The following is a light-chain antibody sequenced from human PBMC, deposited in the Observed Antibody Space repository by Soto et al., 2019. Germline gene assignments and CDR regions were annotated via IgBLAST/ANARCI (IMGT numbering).Light chain of an antibody. J-gene: IGLJ1*01. V-gene: IGLV2-14*01. Sequence: QSALTQPASVSGSPGQSITISCTGTSSDVGGYNYVSWYQQHPGKAPKLMFYDVSNRPSGVSNRFSGSKSGNTASLTISGLQAEDEADYYCSSYTSSSKVFGTGTKVTVL. CDR3: SSYTSSSKV. CDR2: DVS. CDR1: SSDVGGYNY.